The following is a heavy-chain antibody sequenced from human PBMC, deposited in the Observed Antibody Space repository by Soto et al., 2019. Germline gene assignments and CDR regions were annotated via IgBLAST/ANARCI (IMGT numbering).Heavy chain of an antibody. CDR2: INAGNGNT. Sequence: WASVKVSCKASGYTFTSYAMHWVRQAPGQRLEWMGWINAGNGNTKYSQKFQGRVTITRDTSASTAYMELSSLRSEDTAVYYCARDGLYYDFWSGYYTQSWLGMDVWGQGTTVTVSS. CDR3: ARDGLYYDFWSGYYTQSWLGMDV. D-gene: IGHD3-3*01. J-gene: IGHJ6*02. V-gene: IGHV1-3*01. CDR1: GYTFTSYA.